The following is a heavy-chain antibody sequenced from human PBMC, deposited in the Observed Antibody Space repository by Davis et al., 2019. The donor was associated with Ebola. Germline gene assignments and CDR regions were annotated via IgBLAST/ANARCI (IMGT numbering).Heavy chain of an antibody. D-gene: IGHD4-11*01. CDR2: IIPIFGTA. CDR3: ARDGGLVYSNYDDYYYMDV. J-gene: IGHJ6*03. V-gene: IGHV1-69*13. CDR1: GGTFSSYA. Sequence: SVTVSCMASGGTFSSYALSWVRQPPGQGLEWMGGIIPIFGTANYAQTFQGRVTITADESTSTAYMELSSLRSEDTAVYYWARDGGLVYSNYDDYYYMDVWGKGTTVTVSS.